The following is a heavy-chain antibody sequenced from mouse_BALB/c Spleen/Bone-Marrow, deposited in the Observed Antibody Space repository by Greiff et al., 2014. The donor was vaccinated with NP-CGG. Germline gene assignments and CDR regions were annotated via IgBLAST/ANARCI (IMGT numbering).Heavy chain of an antibody. CDR3: ARQGDYGSSWFAY. CDR1: EYEFPSHD. D-gene: IGHD1-1*01. Sequence: VQLQQSGGGLVQPGESLKLSCESNEYEFPSHDMSWVRKTPEKRLALVAAINSDGGSTFYPDTMERRFIISRDNTKKTLYLQMSSLRSEDTALYYCARQGDYGSSWFAYWGQGTLVTVSA. CDR2: INSDGGST. V-gene: IGHV5-2*01. J-gene: IGHJ3*01.